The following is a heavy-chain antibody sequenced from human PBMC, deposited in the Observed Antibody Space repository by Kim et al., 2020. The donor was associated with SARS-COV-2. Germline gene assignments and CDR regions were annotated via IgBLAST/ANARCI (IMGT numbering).Heavy chain of an antibody. J-gene: IGHJ6*02. CDR2: IYSGGST. D-gene: IGHD6-6*01. Sequence: GGSLRLSCAASGFTVSSNYMSWVRQAPGKGLEWVSVIYSGGSTYYADSVKGRFTISRDNSKNTLYLQMNSLRAEDTAVYYCARESEYSSSSGLDYGMDVWGQGTTVTVSS. V-gene: IGHV3-66*01. CDR3: ARESEYSSSSGLDYGMDV. CDR1: GFTVSSNY.